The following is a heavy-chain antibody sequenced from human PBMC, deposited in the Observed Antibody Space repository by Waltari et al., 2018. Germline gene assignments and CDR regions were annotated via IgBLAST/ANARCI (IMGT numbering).Heavy chain of an antibody. CDR2: INHSGSS. J-gene: IGHJ4*02. Sequence: QVQLQQWGAGLLKPSETLSLTCAVYGGSFSGYYWSWIRQPPGRGLEWIGQINHSGSSKYTPSLKSRVTMSIDAPMNRFSLEMSSVTAADTAVYYCARGSQANTGVYEGGFYFFDYWGQGTLATVSS. D-gene: IGHD3-3*01. CDR3: ARGSQANTGVYEGGFYFFDY. V-gene: IGHV4-34*01. CDR1: GGSFSGYY.